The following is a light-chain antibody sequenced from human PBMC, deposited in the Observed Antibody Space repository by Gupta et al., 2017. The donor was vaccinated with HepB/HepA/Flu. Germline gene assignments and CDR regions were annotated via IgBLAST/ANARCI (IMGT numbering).Light chain of an antibody. CDR1: QSITSY. CDR3: QQRYSGPPPLT. CDR2: DAS. V-gene: IGKV3-11*01. Sequence: EIVLTPSPATLSLSPGERATLSCRASQSITSYLAWYQQRPGQAPRLLIYDASNRATGVPARFSGSGSGTDFTLTINSLEPEDVAVYYCQQRYSGPPPLTFGGGTRVEIK. J-gene: IGKJ4*01.